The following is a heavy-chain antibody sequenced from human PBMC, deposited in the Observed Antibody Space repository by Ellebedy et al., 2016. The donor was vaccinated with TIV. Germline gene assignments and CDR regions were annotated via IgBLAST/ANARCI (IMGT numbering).Heavy chain of an antibody. CDR3: ARGGDDSGSHVAH. V-gene: IGHV4-30-4*05. Sequence: SRVTISTDTSKNQFSLRLNSVIAADTAVYFCARGGDDSGSHVAHWGQGTLVTVSS. D-gene: IGHD3-10*01. J-gene: IGHJ4*02.